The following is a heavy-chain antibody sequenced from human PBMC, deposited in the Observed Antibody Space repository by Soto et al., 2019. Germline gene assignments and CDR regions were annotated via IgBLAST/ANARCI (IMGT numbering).Heavy chain of an antibody. J-gene: IGHJ4*02. Sequence: GGSLRLSCEASGFTLRDYAMTWIRQAPGKGLEWVSLISANDVGTYYAESVKTRFTISTDQSRNTVYLQMDSLRADDTAIYYCAKAKNDYNWDNRPPFDYWGQGTLVTVSS. CDR3: AKAKNDYNWDNRPPFDY. V-gene: IGHV3-23*01. CDR2: ISANDVGT. CDR1: GFTLRDYA. D-gene: IGHD1-20*01.